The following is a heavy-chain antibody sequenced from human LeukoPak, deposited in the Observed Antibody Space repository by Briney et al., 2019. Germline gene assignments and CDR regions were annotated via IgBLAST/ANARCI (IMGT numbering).Heavy chain of an antibody. V-gene: IGHV5-51*01. CDR1: GYSFTNYW. CDR2: IHPEDSET. D-gene: IGHD4-17*01. J-gene: IGHJ3*02. CDR3: ARPPTTATAEGAFHI. Sequence: RGESLKISCKGSGYSFTNYWIGRVRQMPGKGLEWMGIIHPEDSETKYSPTFQGQVAISADKSINTAFLQWSSLKASDTAIYYCARPPTTATAEGAFHIWGQGTMVTVSS.